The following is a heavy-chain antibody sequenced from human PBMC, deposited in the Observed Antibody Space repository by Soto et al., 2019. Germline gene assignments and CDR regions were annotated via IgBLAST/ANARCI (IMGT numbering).Heavy chain of an antibody. CDR3: ANYRQTAGAVDY. Sequence: EVQLLESGAGLVQPGGSLRISCAASGFTFSSYTMSWVRQTPGKGLEWVSAISGSGGTTHYADSVKGRFTISSDNSKNTLYLQMNSLRAEDTAVYYCANYRQTAGAVDYWGQGTLVTVSS. J-gene: IGHJ4*02. CDR2: ISGSGGTT. CDR1: GFTFSSYT. V-gene: IGHV3-23*01. D-gene: IGHD6-13*01.